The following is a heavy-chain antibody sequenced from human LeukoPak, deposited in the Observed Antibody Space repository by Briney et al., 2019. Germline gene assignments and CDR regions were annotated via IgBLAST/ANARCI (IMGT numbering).Heavy chain of an antibody. CDR3: AGGSSGFYLDY. V-gene: IGHV3-64D*09. CDR2: TISNGGST. J-gene: IGHJ4*02. Sequence: PGGSLRLSCSASGFTFSIYSIHWVRQAPGKGLEYVSTTISNGGSTYYADSVKGRYTISRDNSKNTLYLQMSSLRTEDTALYFWAGGSSGFYLDYGGQGTLVTVS. D-gene: IGHD6-19*01. CDR1: GFTFSIYS.